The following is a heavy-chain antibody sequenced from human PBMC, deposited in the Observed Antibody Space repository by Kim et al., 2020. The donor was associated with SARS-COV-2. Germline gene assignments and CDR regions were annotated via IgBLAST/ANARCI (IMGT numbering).Heavy chain of an antibody. V-gene: IGHV3-11*01. J-gene: IGHJ6*02. Sequence: KGRFTISRDNAKNSLYLQMNSLRAEDTAVYYCARDLRAEVVVIASYGMDVWGQGTTVTVSS. D-gene: IGHD2-21*01. CDR3: ARDLRAEVVVIASYGMDV.